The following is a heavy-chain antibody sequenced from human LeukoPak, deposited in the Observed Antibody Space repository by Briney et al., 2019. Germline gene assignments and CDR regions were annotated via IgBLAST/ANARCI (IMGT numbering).Heavy chain of an antibody. Sequence: ASVKVSCKASGYTFTSYYMHWVRQAPGQGLEWMGWMNPNSGNTGYAQKFQGRVTMTRNTSISTAYMELSSLRSEDTAVYYCARGLTSNYYDSSGYYPTGNWGQGTLVTVSS. V-gene: IGHV1-8*02. J-gene: IGHJ4*02. D-gene: IGHD3-22*01. CDR2: MNPNSGNT. CDR1: GYTFTSYY. CDR3: ARGLTSNYYDSSGYYPTGN.